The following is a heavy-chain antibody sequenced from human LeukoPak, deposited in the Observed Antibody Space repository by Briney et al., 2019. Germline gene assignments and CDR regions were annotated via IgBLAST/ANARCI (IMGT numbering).Heavy chain of an antibody. CDR2: IYPGDSDT. V-gene: IGHV5-51*01. J-gene: IGHJ3*02. Sequence: GESLKISCKGSGYSFTSYWIGWVRQMPGKGLEWMGIIYPGDSDTRYSPSFQGQVTISADKSIGTAYLQWSSLKASDTAMYYCARGREQWLVHDAFDIWGQGTMVTVSS. D-gene: IGHD6-19*01. CDR1: GYSFTSYW. CDR3: ARGREQWLVHDAFDI.